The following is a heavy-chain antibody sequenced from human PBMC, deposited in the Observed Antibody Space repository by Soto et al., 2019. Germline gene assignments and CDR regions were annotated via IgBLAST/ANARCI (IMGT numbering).Heavy chain of an antibody. J-gene: IGHJ4*02. CDR2: ISGSGGST. CDR3: AKGPDCSSTSCYGGGY. Sequence: GGSLRLSCAASGFTFSSYAMSWVRQAPGKGLEWVSAISGSGGSTYYADSVKGRFTISRDNSKNTLYLQMNSLRAEDTDVYYCAKGPDCSSTSCYGGGYWGQGTLVTVSS. CDR1: GFTFSSYA. D-gene: IGHD2-2*01. V-gene: IGHV3-23*01.